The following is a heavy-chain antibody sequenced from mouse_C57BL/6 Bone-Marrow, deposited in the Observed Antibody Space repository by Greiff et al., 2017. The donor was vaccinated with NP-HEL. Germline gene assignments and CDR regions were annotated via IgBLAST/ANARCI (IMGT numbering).Heavy chain of an antibody. CDR2: ISSGSSTI. V-gene: IGHV5-17*01. CDR3: ARGITTVPR. D-gene: IGHD1-1*01. Sequence: EVLLVESGGGLVKPGGSLKLSCAASGFTFSDYGMHWVRQAPEKGLEWVAYISSGSSTIYYADTVKGRCTISRDNAKNNLFLQMTSLRSEDTAMYYCARGITTVPRWGQGTSVTVSS. J-gene: IGHJ4*01. CDR1: GFTFSDYG.